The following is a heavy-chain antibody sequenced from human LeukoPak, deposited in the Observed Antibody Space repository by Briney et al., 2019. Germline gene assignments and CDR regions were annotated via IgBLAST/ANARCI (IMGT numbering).Heavy chain of an antibody. V-gene: IGHV3-48*03. CDR2: ISSSGSTT. CDR3: ASGRIVVVVAATGFDY. Sequence: GGSLRLSCAASGFTFSTYEMNWVRQAPGKGLEWVSHISSSGSTTYYADSVKGRFTISRDNAKNSLYLQMNSLRAEDTAVYYCASGRIVVVVAATGFDYWGQGTLVTVSS. J-gene: IGHJ4*02. D-gene: IGHD2-15*01. CDR1: GFTFSTYE.